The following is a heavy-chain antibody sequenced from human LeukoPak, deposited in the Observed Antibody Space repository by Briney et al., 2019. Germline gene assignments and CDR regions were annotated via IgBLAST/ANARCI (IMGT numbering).Heavy chain of an antibody. D-gene: IGHD3-22*01. J-gene: IGHJ4*02. CDR2: IIPIFGTA. CDR3: ARTAETIYYYDSSGYEPTFDY. CDR1: GGTFSSYA. Sequence: SVKVSCKASGGTFSSYAISWVRQAPGQGLEWMGGIIPIFGTANYAQKFQGRVTVTTDESTSTAYMELSSLRSEDTAVYYCARTAETIYYYDSSGYEPTFDYWGQGTLVTVSS. V-gene: IGHV1-69*05.